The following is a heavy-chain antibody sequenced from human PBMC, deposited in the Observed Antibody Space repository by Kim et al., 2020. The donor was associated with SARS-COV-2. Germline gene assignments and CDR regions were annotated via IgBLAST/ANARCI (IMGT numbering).Heavy chain of an antibody. CDR1: GGSISSSSYY. CDR3: ARGTYYDFWSGYY. CDR2: IYYSGST. Sequence: SETLSLTCTVSGGSISSSSYYWGWIRQPPGKGLEWIGSIYYSGSTYYNPSLKSRVTISVDTSKNQFSLKLSSVTAADTAVYYCARGTYYDFWSGYYWGQGTLVTVSS. V-gene: IGHV4-39*01. J-gene: IGHJ4*02. D-gene: IGHD3-3*01.